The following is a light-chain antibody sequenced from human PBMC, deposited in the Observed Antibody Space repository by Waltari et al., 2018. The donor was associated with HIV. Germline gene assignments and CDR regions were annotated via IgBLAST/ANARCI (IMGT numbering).Light chain of an antibody. CDR2: YDV. CDR1: QIGDKS. Sequence: SYVLTQPPSVSVAPGETAIITCGGHQIGDKSLYWYQQKPGQAPRLVIQYDVERPSGVPERIAAAKPGQTATLTITRVEAGDEADYFCQVWDRDSRSVVFGGGTNLTVL. V-gene: IGLV3-21*04. J-gene: IGLJ2*01. CDR3: QVWDRDSRSVV.